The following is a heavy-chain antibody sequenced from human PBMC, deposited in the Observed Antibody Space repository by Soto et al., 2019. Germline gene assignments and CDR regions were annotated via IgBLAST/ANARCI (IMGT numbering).Heavy chain of an antibody. CDR3: AHSSCSGGSCYGGWFAP. CDR1: GFSLSTSGVG. CDR2: IYWDDDK. Sequence: LVKPTQTLTLTCTFSGFSLSTSGVGVGWIRQPPGKALEWLALIYWDDDKRYSPSLKSRLTITKDPSKNQVVLTMTIMDPVDTATYYCAHSSCSGGSCYGGWFAPWGQGTLVTVSS. V-gene: IGHV2-5*02. J-gene: IGHJ5*02. D-gene: IGHD2-15*01.